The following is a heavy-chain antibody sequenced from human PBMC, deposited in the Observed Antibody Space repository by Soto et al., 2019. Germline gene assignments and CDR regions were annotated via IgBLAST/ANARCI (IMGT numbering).Heavy chain of an antibody. D-gene: IGHD3-22*01. Sequence: PSETLSLTCGVSGGSIRSSNWCGWVRQPPGKGREWIGDIHHSGSTNYNPSLKSRATISVDNSKNQFTLKLSSVTAADTAWYYVARVDPKDSSRCNDYWGQGTLVTVSS. CDR1: GGSIRSSNW. J-gene: IGHJ4*02. V-gene: IGHV4-4*02. CDR3: ARVDPKDSSRCNDY. CDR2: IHHSGST.